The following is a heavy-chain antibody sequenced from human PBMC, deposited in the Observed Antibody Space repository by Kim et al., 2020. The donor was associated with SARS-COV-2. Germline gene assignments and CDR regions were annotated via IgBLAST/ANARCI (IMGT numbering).Heavy chain of an antibody. CDR3: ARRRYCSSTSCYRFDY. CDR2: IYYSGST. Sequence: SETLSLTCTVSGGSISSSSYYWGWIRQPPGKGLEWIGSIYYSGSTYYNPSLKRRVTISVDTSKNQFSLKLSSVTAADTAVYYCARRRYCSSTSCYRFDY. J-gene: IGHJ4*01. V-gene: IGHV4-39*01. D-gene: IGHD2-2*01. CDR1: GGSISSSSYY.